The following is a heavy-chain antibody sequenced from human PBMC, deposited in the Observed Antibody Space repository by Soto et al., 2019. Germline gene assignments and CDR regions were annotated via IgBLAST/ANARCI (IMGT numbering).Heavy chain of an antibody. CDR3: ARVPDYYDSSGYPRRSRTHYYYYGMDV. Sequence: SETLSLTCTVSGGSISSYYWSWIRQPPGKGLEWIGYIYYSGSTNYNPSLKSRVTISVDTSKNQFSLKLSSVTAADTAVYYCARVPDYYDSSGYPRRSRTHYYYYGMDVWGQGTTVTVS. V-gene: IGHV4-59*01. J-gene: IGHJ6*02. D-gene: IGHD3-22*01. CDR2: IYYSGST. CDR1: GGSISSYY.